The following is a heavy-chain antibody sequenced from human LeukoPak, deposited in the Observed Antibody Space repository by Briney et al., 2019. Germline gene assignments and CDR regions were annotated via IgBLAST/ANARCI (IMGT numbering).Heavy chain of an antibody. CDR2: INHSGST. J-gene: IGHJ4*02. CDR1: GGSFSGYY. D-gene: IGHD3-10*01. CDR3: ARGDPYYYYGSGSCLYYFDY. Sequence: SETLSLTCAVYGGSFSGYYWSWIRQPPGKGLEWIGEINHSGSTNYNPSLKSRVTISVDTSKNQFSLKLSSVTAADTAVYYCARGDPYYYYGSGSCLYYFDYWGQGTLVTVSS. V-gene: IGHV4-34*01.